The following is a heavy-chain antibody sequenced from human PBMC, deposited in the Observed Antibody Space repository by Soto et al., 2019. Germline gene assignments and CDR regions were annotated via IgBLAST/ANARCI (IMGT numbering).Heavy chain of an antibody. D-gene: IGHD2-15*01. J-gene: IGHJ6*02. CDR1: GYTFTSYY. CDR3: AREKEVVVVVQYYYYGMVV. V-gene: IGHV1-46*01. CDR2: INPSGGST. Sequence: VASVKVSCKASGYTFTSYYMHWVRQAPGQGLEWMGIINPSGGSTSYAQKFQGRVTMTRDTSTSTVYMELSSLRSEDTAVYYCAREKEVVVVVQYYYYGMVVWGQGTTVPV.